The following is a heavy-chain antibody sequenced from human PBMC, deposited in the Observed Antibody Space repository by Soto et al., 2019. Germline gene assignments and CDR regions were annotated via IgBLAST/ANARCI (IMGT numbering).Heavy chain of an antibody. CDR3: ARGYCTATICDPWFDP. CDR2: IYPGDSDT. Sequence: GESVKISFQGSGYAFSSYWIAWVRQMPGKGLEWMGIIYPGDSDTRYSPSFQGQVTISVDKSITTAYLQWSSLKASDTAMYYCARGYCTATICDPWFDPWGQGTLVTVSS. J-gene: IGHJ5*02. D-gene: IGHD2-8*02. V-gene: IGHV5-51*01. CDR1: GYAFSSYW.